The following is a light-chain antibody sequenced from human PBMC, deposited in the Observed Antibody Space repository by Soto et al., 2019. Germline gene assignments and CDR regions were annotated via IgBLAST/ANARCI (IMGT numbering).Light chain of an antibody. CDR3: QQYNNSPWT. V-gene: IGKV1-5*01. CDR1: QSIRSW. Sequence: DIQMTQSPSTLSASVGDRVTITCRASQSIRSWLAWYQQKPGKAPNLLIYDASSLESGVPSRFSGSGSGAEFTLTISGLQPDDFATYYCQQYNNSPWTFGQGTKVDIK. J-gene: IGKJ1*01. CDR2: DAS.